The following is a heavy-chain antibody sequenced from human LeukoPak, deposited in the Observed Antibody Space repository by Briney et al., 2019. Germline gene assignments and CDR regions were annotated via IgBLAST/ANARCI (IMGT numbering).Heavy chain of an antibody. CDR2: MNPNSGNT. J-gene: IGHJ4*02. CDR1: GYTFTSYD. Sequence: ASVKVSCKASGYTFTSYDINWVRQATGQGLEWMGWMNPNSGNTGYAQKFQGRVTMTRNTSISTAYMELSSLRSKDTAVYYCARGGQVLRFLEWFVYWGQGTLVTVSS. D-gene: IGHD3-3*01. V-gene: IGHV1-8*01. CDR3: ARGGQVLRFLEWFVY.